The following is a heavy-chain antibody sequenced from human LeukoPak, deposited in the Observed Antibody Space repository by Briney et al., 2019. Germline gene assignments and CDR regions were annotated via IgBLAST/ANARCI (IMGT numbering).Heavy chain of an antibody. J-gene: IGHJ4*02. CDR3: AKDLGIRSSIEYYFDY. V-gene: IGHV3-23*01. Sequence: GGSLRLSCAASGFTFSSYAMSWVRQAPGKGLEWVSAISGSGGSTYYADSVKGRFTISRDNSKNTLYLQMNSLRAEDTAVYYCAKDLGIRSSIEYYFDYWGQGTLVTVTS. CDR2: ISGSGGST. D-gene: IGHD3-3*01. CDR1: GFTFSSYA.